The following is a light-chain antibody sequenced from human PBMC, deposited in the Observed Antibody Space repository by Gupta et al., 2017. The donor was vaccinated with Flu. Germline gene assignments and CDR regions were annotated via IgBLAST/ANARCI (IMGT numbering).Light chain of an antibody. Sequence: GTSSDVGTYNRVSWYQQPPGTAPKLMIYEVNNRPSGVPDRFSGSKSGNTASLTISGLQGEDEADYYCSSYTSSYTYVFGTGTKVTVL. V-gene: IGLV2-18*02. CDR2: EVN. CDR3: SSYTSSYTYV. J-gene: IGLJ1*01. CDR1: SSDVGTYNR.